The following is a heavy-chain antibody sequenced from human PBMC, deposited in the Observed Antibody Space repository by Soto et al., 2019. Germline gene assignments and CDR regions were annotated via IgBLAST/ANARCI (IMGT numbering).Heavy chain of an antibody. J-gene: IGHJ5*02. D-gene: IGHD2-15*01. CDR2: ISSSSDSI. V-gene: IGHV3-23*01. Sequence: GGSLRLSCAASGFTFSSYSMNWVRQAPGKGLEWVSSISSSSDSIYYADSVKGRFTISRDNSKNTLYLQMNSLRAEDTALYYCAKREGYCSGGSCPNWFDPWGHGTLVTVSS. CDR3: AKREGYCSGGSCPNWFDP. CDR1: GFTFSSYS.